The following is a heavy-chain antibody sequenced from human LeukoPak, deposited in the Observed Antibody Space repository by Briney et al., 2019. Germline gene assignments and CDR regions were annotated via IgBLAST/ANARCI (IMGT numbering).Heavy chain of an antibody. CDR2: IYSGGSI. CDR3: ARDKIVGATNFDY. V-gene: IGHV3-53*01. Sequence: GGSLRLSCAASGFTVSSNYMSWVRQAPGKGLEWVSVIYSGGSIYYADSVKGRFTISRDNSKNTLYLQMNSLRAEDTAVYYCARDKIVGATNFDYWGQGTLVTVSS. J-gene: IGHJ4*02. CDR1: GFTVSSNY. D-gene: IGHD1-26*01.